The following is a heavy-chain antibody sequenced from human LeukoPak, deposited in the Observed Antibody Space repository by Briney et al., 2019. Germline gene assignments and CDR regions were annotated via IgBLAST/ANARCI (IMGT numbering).Heavy chain of an antibody. J-gene: IGHJ4*02. Sequence: GASVKVSCKASGYTFTSYGISWVRQAPGQGLEWMGWISAYNGSTNYAQKLQGRVTMTTDTSTSTAYMELRSLRSDDTAVYYCARKNYDILTGYYGGMCDYWGQGTLVTVSS. CDR2: ISAYNGST. CDR3: ARKNYDILTGYYGGMCDY. CDR1: GYTFTSYG. D-gene: IGHD3-9*01. V-gene: IGHV1-18*01.